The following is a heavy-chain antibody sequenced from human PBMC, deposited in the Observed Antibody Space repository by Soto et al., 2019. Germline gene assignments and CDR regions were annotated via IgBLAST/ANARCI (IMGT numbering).Heavy chain of an antibody. V-gene: IGHV3-33*01. CDR3: ARDPDYYGSGSYDY. D-gene: IGHD3-10*01. CDR2: IWYDGSNK. Sequence: QVQLVESGGGVVQPGRSLRLSCAASGFTFSSYGMHWVRQAPGKGLEWVAVIWYDGSNKYYADSVKGRFTISRDNSKNTLYLQMNSLRAEDTAVYYCARDPDYYGSGSYDYWGQGTLVTVSS. CDR1: GFTFSSYG. J-gene: IGHJ4*02.